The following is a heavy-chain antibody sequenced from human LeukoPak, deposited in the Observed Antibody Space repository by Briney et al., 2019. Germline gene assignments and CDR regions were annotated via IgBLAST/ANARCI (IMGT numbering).Heavy chain of an antibody. D-gene: IGHD3-10*01. CDR2: FDPEDGET. Sequence: GASGRVSCKVSGYTLTKLSMHWGRQAPGKGVGGRGGFDPEDGETIYAQKFQGRVTMTEDTSTDTAYMELSSLRSEDTAVYYCATVNRYYYGSGSYPYWGQGTLVTVSS. J-gene: IGHJ4*02. CDR1: GYTLTKLS. V-gene: IGHV1-24*01. CDR3: ATVNRYYYGSGSYPY.